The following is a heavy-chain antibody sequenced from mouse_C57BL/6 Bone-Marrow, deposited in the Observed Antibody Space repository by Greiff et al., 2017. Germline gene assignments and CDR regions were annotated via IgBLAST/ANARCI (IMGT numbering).Heavy chain of an antibody. D-gene: IGHD4-1*01. Sequence: QLQQSGAELVRPGASVTLSCKASGYTFTDYEMHWVKQTPVHGLEWIGAIDPETGGTAYNQKFKGKAILTADKSSSTAYMELRSLTSEDSAVYYCTRWEAMDYWGQGTSVTVSS. V-gene: IGHV1-15*01. CDR1: GYTFTDYE. J-gene: IGHJ4*01. CDR2: IDPETGGT. CDR3: TRWEAMDY.